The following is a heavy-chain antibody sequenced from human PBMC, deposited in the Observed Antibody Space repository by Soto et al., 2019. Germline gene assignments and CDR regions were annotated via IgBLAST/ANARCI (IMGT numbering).Heavy chain of an antibody. CDR3: AKEPIVLGNEHLDY. V-gene: IGHV3-30*18. CDR2: ISYEGSNK. CDR1: GFTFSSYG. D-gene: IGHD3-22*01. J-gene: IGHJ4*02. Sequence: GGSLRLSCASSGFTFSSYGMHWVRQAPGKGLEWVAVISYEGSNKYYADSVKGRFTISRDNSKNTLYLQMNSLRAEDTAVYYCAKEPIVLGNEHLDYWGQGTLVTVSS.